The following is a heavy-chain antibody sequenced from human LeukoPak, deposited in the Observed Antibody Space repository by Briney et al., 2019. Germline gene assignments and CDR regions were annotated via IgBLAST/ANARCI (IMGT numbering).Heavy chain of an antibody. V-gene: IGHV3-74*01. Sequence: PGGSLRLSCAASGFTFSSYGMSWVRQAPGKGLEWVSRINSDGSGTRYADFVKGRFTISRDNAKSTVYLQMNSLRTDDTAVYYCARDGMTYGRHFDYWGQGILVTVSS. D-gene: IGHD3-10*01. CDR3: ARDGMTYGRHFDY. J-gene: IGHJ4*02. CDR2: INSDGSGT. CDR1: GFTFSSYG.